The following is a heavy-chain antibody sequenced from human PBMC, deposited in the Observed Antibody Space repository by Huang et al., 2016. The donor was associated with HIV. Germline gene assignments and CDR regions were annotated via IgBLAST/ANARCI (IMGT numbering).Heavy chain of an antibody. CDR3: ARHSDDFWSGYSYFDY. V-gene: IGHV4-39*01. D-gene: IGHD3-3*01. CDR1: GGSISSSSYY. J-gene: IGHJ4*02. Sequence: QLQLQESGPGLVKPSETLSLTCTVSGGSISSSSYYWGWIRQPPGKGLEWIGSINYRGRTYYNPSLKSRVTISVDTSKNQFSLKLSSVTAADTAGYYCARHSDDFWSGYSYFDYWGQGTLVPVSS. CDR2: INYRGRT.